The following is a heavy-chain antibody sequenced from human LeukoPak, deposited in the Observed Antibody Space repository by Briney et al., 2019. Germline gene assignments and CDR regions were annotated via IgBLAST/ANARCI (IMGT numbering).Heavy chain of an antibody. J-gene: IGHJ4*02. CDR1: GFAFSNAY. Sequence: GGSLRLSYAASGFAFSNAYMNWVRQAPGKGLEWVGRIKSKPDGGATDYVATIEGRFTISRDDSENTLYLQMNSLKIEDTGVYYCTTFNDWGQGTLVTVSS. D-gene: IGHD2-8*01. CDR3: TTFND. V-gene: IGHV3-15*01. CDR2: IKSKPDGGAT.